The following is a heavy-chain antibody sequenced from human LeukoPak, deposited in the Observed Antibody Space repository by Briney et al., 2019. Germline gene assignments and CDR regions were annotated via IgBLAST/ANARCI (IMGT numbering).Heavy chain of an antibody. D-gene: IGHD6-19*01. CDR3: ARDRPLGQWLANLDY. Sequence: GASLRLSCAASGFTFSSYAMHWVRQAPGKGLEWVAVISYDGSSKYYADSVKGRFTISRDNSKNTLYLQMNSLRAEDTAVYYCARDRPLGQWLANLDYWGQGTLVTVSS. CDR2: ISYDGSSK. CDR1: GFTFSSYA. J-gene: IGHJ4*02. V-gene: IGHV3-30-3*01.